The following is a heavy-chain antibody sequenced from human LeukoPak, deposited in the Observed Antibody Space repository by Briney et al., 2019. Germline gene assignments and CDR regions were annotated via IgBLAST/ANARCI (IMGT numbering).Heavy chain of an antibody. J-gene: IGHJ4*02. CDR3: AREGSSGYYPY. D-gene: IGHD3-22*01. CDR2: ISYDGSEK. CDR1: GFTFSSYP. V-gene: IGHV3-30-3*01. Sequence: GGSLRLSYAASGFTFSSYPMHWVRQAPGKGLEWVAVISYDGSEKHYADPVKGRFTISRDNSKNTLYLQMNSLRAEDTAVYYCAREGSSGYYPYWGQGILVTVSS.